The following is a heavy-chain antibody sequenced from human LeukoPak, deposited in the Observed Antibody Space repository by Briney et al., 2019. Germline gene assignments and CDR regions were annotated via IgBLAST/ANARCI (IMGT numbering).Heavy chain of an antibody. Sequence: SETLSLTCTVSGGSISSGNYYWSWIRQPAGKGLEWIGRIYTSGSTTYNPSLKSRLTMSVDTSKNQLSLKLSSVAAADTAIYYCASEGRYYDSSGYEYFQHWGQGTLVTVSS. CDR3: ASEGRYYDSSGYEYFQH. D-gene: IGHD3-22*01. CDR2: IYTSGST. CDR1: GGSISSGNYY. J-gene: IGHJ1*01. V-gene: IGHV4-61*02.